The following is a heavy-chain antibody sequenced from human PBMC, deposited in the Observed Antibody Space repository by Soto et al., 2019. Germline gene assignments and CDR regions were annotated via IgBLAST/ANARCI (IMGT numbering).Heavy chain of an antibody. CDR2: IIPILGIA. J-gene: IGHJ5*02. Sequence: SVKVSCKASGGTFSSYTISWVRQAPGQGLEWMGRIIPILGIANYAQKFQGRVTITADKSTSTAYMELSSLRSEDTAVYYCARVLIAAAGPYWFDLWGQGTLVTVSS. CDR3: ARVLIAAAGPYWFDL. CDR1: GGTFSSYT. V-gene: IGHV1-69*02. D-gene: IGHD6-13*01.